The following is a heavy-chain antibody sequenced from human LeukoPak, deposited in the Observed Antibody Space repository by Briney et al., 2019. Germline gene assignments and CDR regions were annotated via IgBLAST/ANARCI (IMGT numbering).Heavy chain of an antibody. CDR1: GYTFSSYH. V-gene: IGHV1-2*02. J-gene: IGHJ5*02. CDR3: ARGLTDEHQLILHWFDP. Sequence: ASVKVPCKASGYTFSSYHVHWVRQAPGQGLEWMGWINPNSGGTNYAQKFQGRVTMTRDTSITTAYMELSRLISDDTAVYYCARGLTDEHQLILHWFDPWGQGTLVTVSS. CDR2: INPNSGGT. D-gene: IGHD2-2*01.